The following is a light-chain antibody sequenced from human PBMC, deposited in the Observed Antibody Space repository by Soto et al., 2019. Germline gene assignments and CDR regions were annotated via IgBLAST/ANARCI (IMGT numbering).Light chain of an antibody. Sequence: DSQRTQSTSTLSASVGDRVTITCRASQSISSWLAWYQQKPGKATKLLIYDASSLESGVPARFSGSGSGTDFTLNISRLQSEDFAVYYCQQYDNWTWTFGPG. CDR1: QSISSW. CDR2: DAS. J-gene: IGKJ1*01. V-gene: IGKV1-5*01. CDR3: QQYDNWTWT.